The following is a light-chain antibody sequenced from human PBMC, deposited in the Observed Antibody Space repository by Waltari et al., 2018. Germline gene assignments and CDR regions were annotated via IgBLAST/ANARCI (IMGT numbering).Light chain of an antibody. Sequence: SYVLAQPASVSVAPGKTARITCEGPSIGRKNVHGYQLRPGQAPVLVVHADSDRPSGIPGRFSGSNSGNTATLIISGVEARDEADYFCQVWDGSSDHYVFGTGTAVTV. CDR2: ADS. CDR1: SIGRKN. J-gene: IGLJ1*01. CDR3: QVWDGSSDHYV. V-gene: IGLV3-21*03.